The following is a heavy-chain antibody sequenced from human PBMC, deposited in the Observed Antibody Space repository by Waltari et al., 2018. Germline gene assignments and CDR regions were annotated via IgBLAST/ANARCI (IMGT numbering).Heavy chain of an antibody. CDR2: IYPSGST. V-gene: IGHV4-4*02. Sequence: QVQLQESGPGLVKPSGTLSLTCAVSGGSISSSHWWRWVRQPPGQGLEWIGEIYPSGSTNYNPSLKSRVTISVDKSKNQFSLKLSSVTAADTAVYYCARPTGYSSGWNYYYYGMDVWGQGTTVTVSS. J-gene: IGHJ6*02. CDR1: GGSISSSHW. D-gene: IGHD6-19*01. CDR3: ARPTGYSSGWNYYYYGMDV.